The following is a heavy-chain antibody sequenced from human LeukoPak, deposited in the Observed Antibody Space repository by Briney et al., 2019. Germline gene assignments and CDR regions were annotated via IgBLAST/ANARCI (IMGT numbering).Heavy chain of an antibody. CDR2: INHSGST. V-gene: IGHV4-34*01. CDR3: ARLPDP. Sequence: SETLSLTCAVYGGSFSGYYWSWIRQPPGKGLEWIGEINHSGSTNYNVSLKSRVTISVDTSKNQFSLKLSSVTAADMAVYYCARLPDPWGQGTLVTVSS. CDR1: GGSFSGYY. J-gene: IGHJ5*02.